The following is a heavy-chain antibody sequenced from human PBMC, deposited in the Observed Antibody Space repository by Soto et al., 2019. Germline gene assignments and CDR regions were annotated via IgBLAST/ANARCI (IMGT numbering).Heavy chain of an antibody. CDR2: IKQDGSEK. V-gene: IGHV3-7*01. CDR3: ARDIRCSGGSCYLNYYYGMDV. J-gene: IGHJ6*02. D-gene: IGHD2-15*01. Sequence: GGSLRLSCAASGFTFSSYWMSWVRQAPGKGLEWVANIKQDGSEKYYVDSVKGRFTISRDNAKNSLYLQMNSLRAEDTAVYYCARDIRCSGGSCYLNYYYGMDVWGQGTTVTAP. CDR1: GFTFSSYW.